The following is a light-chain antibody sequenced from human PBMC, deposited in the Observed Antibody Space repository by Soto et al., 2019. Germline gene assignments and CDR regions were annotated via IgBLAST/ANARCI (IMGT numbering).Light chain of an antibody. V-gene: IGLV2-14*01. CDR2: DVS. J-gene: IGLJ2*01. Sequence: QSALTQPASVSGPPGQSITISCTGTSSDVGGYNYVSWYQQHPGKAPKLVIYDVSNRPSGVSNRFSGSKSGNTASLTISGLQAEDEADYYCSSYTSSSTVVFGGGTKVTVL. CDR3: SSYTSSSTVV. CDR1: SSDVGGYNY.